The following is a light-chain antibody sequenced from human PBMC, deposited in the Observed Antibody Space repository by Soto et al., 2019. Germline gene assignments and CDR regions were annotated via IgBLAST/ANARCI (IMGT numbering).Light chain of an antibody. CDR1: QSISSW. V-gene: IGKV1-5*01. CDR2: DVS. J-gene: IGKJ1*01. CDR3: QQFNSYPWT. Sequence: DIQMTQSPSTLSASVGDRVTITCRASQSISSWLAWYQQKPGKAPKLLIYDVSSLESGVPSRFSGSGSGTEFTLTISSLQPDDVATYYCQQFNSYPWTFGQGTKGEIK.